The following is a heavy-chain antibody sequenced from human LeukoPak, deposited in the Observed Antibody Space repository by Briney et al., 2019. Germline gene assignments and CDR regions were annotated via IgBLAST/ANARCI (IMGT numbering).Heavy chain of an antibody. CDR2: ISSSSSYI. CDR3: AREAGYCSSTSCYDY. D-gene: IGHD2-2*01. J-gene: IGHJ4*02. Sequence: GGSLRLSCAASGFTFSDYYMSWIRQAPGKGLEWVSYISSSSSYIYYADSVKGRFTISRDNAKNSLYLQMNSLRAEDTAVYYCAREAGYCSSTSCYDYWGQGTLVTVPS. V-gene: IGHV3-11*06. CDR1: GFTFSDYY.